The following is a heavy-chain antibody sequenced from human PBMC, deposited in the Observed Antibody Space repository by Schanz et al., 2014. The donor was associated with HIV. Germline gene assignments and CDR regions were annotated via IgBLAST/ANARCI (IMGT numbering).Heavy chain of an antibody. CDR1: GFTFNNYA. V-gene: IGHV3-33*08. Sequence: VQLLESGGGLVQPGGSLRLSCAASGFTFNNYAMSWVRQAPGKGLEWVAVIWFDGSNKYYSDSVKGRFTISRDNSKNALFLQMNSLRAEDTAVYYCAKTTWGRRVDAFDIWGQGTMVTVSS. D-gene: IGHD3-16*01. CDR2: IWFDGSNK. J-gene: IGHJ3*02. CDR3: AKTTWGRRVDAFDI.